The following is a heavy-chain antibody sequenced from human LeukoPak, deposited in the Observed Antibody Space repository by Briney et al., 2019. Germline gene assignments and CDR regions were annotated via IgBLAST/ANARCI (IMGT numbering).Heavy chain of an antibody. CDR2: TIPILGIA. J-gene: IGHJ4*02. D-gene: IGHD3-16*01. CDR3: ARVSLRGVRFDY. V-gene: IGHV1-69*02. CDR1: GGTFSSYT. Sequence: ASVKVSCKASGGTFSSYTISWVRQAPGQGLEWMGRTIPILGIANYAQKFQGRVTITADKSTSTAYMELSSLRSEDTAVYYCARVSLRGVRFDYWGQGTLVTVSS.